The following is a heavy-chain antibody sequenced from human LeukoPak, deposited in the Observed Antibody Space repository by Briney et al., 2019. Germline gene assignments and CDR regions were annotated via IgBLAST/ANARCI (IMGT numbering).Heavy chain of an antibody. CDR3: AKALGVSVYWYFAL. CDR2: IYSSGNT. Sequence: PSETLSLTCAVSGASISSSNYYWGWVRQSPGKGLEWIGNIYSSGNTYYNASLKSRVTISVDTSKNQFSLKLNSVTAADTAVYYCAKALGVSVYWYFALWTRGTLVTVSS. V-gene: IGHV4-39*01. CDR1: GASISSSNYY. D-gene: IGHD5/OR15-5a*01. J-gene: IGHJ2*01.